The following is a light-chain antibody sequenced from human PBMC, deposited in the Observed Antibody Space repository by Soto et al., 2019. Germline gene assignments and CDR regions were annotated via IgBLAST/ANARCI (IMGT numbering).Light chain of an antibody. Sequence: ILSTQSPRTLSLSPKDRATLACRASQSLTNKYLAWYRQKPGQAPRLLIDVASGRATGIPDRFSGSGSGTDFTLPISRMEHADFAAYHCQQRSNWPPFTFGPGTKVDIK. CDR3: QQRSNWPPFT. J-gene: IGKJ3*01. CDR1: QSLTNKY. V-gene: IGKV3D-20*02. CDR2: VAS.